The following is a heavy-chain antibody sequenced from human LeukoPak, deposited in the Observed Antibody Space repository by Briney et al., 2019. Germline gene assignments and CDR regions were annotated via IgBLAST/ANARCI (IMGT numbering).Heavy chain of an antibody. CDR2: IIPILGIA. D-gene: IGHD3-10*01. CDR1: GGTFSSYA. Sequence: SVKVSCKASGGTFSSYAISWVRQAPGQGLEWMGRIIPILGIANYAQKFQGRVTITADKSTSTAYMELSSLRSEDAAVYYCARELMVRGVVDYWGQGTLVTVSS. CDR3: ARELMVRGVVDY. V-gene: IGHV1-69*04. J-gene: IGHJ4*02.